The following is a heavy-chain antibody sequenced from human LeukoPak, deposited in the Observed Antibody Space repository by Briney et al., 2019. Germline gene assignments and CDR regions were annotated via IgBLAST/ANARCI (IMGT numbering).Heavy chain of an antibody. D-gene: IGHD6-19*01. CDR3: AKVRWDNSGWYYLDD. CDR2: IKQDGSEK. V-gene: IGHV3-7*01. Sequence: GGSLRLSCAASGFTFSSYWMSWVRQAPGKGLEWVANIKQDGSEKYYVDSVKGRFTISRDNAKNSLYLQMNSLRAEDTAVYYCAKVRWDNSGWYYLDDWGQGTLVTVSS. CDR1: GFTFSSYW. J-gene: IGHJ4*02.